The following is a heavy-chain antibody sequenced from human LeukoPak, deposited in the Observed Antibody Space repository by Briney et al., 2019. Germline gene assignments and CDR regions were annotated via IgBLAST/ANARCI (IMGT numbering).Heavy chain of an antibody. J-gene: IGHJ4*02. Sequence: PGGSLRLSCAASGFTVSSNYMSWVRQAPGKGLEWVSVIYSGGSTYYADSVKGRFTISRDSSKNTLYLQMNSLRAEDTAVYYCASSRDGYNLGFDYWGQGTLVTVSS. D-gene: IGHD5-24*01. V-gene: IGHV3-53*01. CDR2: IYSGGST. CDR1: GFTVSSNY. CDR3: ASSRDGYNLGFDY.